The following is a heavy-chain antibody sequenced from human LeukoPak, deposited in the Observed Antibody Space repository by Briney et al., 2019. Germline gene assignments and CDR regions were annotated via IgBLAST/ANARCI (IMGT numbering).Heavy chain of an antibody. Sequence: GGSLRLSCAASGFTFSSYSMNWVRQAPGKGLEWVSSISSSSSYIYYADSVKGRFTISRDNAKNSLYLQMNSLRAEDTAVYYCARNTLYYDFWSGYDIDYWGQGTLVTVSS. CDR2: ISSSSSYI. CDR1: GFTFSSYS. J-gene: IGHJ4*02. V-gene: IGHV3-21*01. CDR3: ARNTLYYDFWSGYDIDY. D-gene: IGHD3-3*01.